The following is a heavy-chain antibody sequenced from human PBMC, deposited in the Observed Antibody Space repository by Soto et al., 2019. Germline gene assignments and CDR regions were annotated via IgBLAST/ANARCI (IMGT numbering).Heavy chain of an antibody. V-gene: IGHV1-69*05. D-gene: IGHD1-1*01. CDR1: GGTFSSYA. Sequence: QVQLVQSGAEVKKPGSSVKVSCKASGGTFSSYAISWVRQAPGQGLEWMGGIIPSFGTANYAQKFQGRVTLTLSESTGTACMELSSLSSEGTAAYYSAREPDHRRGAVHQEHPPGDYWGRGTMVTVSS. CDR2: IIPSFGTA. CDR3: AREPDHRRGAVHQEHPPGDY. J-gene: IGHJ4*02.